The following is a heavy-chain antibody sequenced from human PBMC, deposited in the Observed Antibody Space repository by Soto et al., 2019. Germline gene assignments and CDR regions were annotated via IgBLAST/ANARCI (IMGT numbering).Heavy chain of an antibody. CDR1: GGFVSSGSYY. Sequence: QVQLQQWGAGLLKPSETLSLTCAVYGGFVSSGSYYWSWIRQPPGKGLEWIGEMSHSGGTHFNPSLKRRFTISGDTSKNQFSLKMSSVTAADTALYYCARVERGTATTVVDAFDIWGPGTMVTVSS. CDR3: ARVERGTATTVVDAFDI. V-gene: IGHV4-34*01. J-gene: IGHJ3*02. D-gene: IGHD1-1*01. CDR2: MSHSGGT.